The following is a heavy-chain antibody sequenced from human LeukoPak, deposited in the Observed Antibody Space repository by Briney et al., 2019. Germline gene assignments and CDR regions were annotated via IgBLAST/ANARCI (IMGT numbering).Heavy chain of an antibody. J-gene: IGHJ4*02. Sequence: ASVKVSCKASGYTFTGYYMHWVRQAPGQGLEWMGCINPNGGGTYYAPQFRGSITMTRDTSISTAYMELSRLRSDDTAVYNWATKMGYYRNTSSIPSYWGQGKLVTVSS. D-gene: IGHD2-2*01. CDR3: ATKMGYYRNTSSIPSY. CDR2: INPNGGGT. V-gene: IGHV1-2*02. CDR1: GYTFTGYY.